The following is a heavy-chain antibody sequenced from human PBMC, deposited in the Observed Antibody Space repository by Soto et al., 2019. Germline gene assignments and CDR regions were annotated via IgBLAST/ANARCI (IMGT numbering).Heavy chain of an antibody. V-gene: IGHV4-59*01. Sequence: PSETLSLTCTVSGGSISSYYWSWIREPPGKGLEWIGYIFYSGSTNYNPSLKSRVTISVDTSKNQFSLKLSSVTAADTAVYYCARLIFFDDILTGYSPYFDYWGQRTLVTVSX. CDR3: ARLIFFDDILTGYSPYFDY. D-gene: IGHD3-9*01. J-gene: IGHJ4*02. CDR1: GGSISSYY. CDR2: IFYSGST.